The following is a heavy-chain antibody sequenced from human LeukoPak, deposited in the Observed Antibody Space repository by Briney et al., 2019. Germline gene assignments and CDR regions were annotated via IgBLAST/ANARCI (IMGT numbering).Heavy chain of an antibody. Sequence: GGSLRLSCAASGFTFSSYGMHWVRQAPGKGLEWVAFIRYDGSDKYYADSVKGRFTISRDNSKNTLYLQMNSLRAEDTAVYYCAKDSHYYDSSGSYYYYYYMDVWGKGTTVTVSS. CDR1: GFTFSSYG. D-gene: IGHD3-22*01. J-gene: IGHJ6*03. CDR3: AKDSHYYDSSGSYYYYYYMDV. V-gene: IGHV3-30*02. CDR2: IRYDGSDK.